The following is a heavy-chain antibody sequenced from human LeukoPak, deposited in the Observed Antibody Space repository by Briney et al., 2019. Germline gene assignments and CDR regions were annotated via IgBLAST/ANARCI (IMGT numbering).Heavy chain of an antibody. CDR1: GFTVSSRY. CDR2: IYSGGST. D-gene: IGHD3-3*01. J-gene: IGHJ6*02. CDR3: AREGRFYGMDV. V-gene: IGHV3-66*01. Sequence: PGGSLRLSCAASGFTVSSRYMTWVRQAPGKGLEWVSVIYSGGSTYYADSVKGRFTISRDNSKNTLYLQMNSLRAEDTAVYYCAREGRFYGMDVWGQGTTVTVSS.